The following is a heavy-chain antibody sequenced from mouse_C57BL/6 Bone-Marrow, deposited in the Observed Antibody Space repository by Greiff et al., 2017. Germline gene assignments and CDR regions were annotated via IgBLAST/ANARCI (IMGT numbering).Heavy chain of an antibody. J-gene: IGHJ4*01. CDR2: IHPNSGST. CDR1: GYTFTSYW. V-gene: IGHV1-64*01. Sequence: QVQLQQPGAELVKPGASVKLSCKASGYTFTSYWMHWVKQRPGQGLEWIGMIHPNSGSTNYNEKFKSKATLTVDKSSSTAYMQLSSLTSEDSAVYYCAKWGYYGHYARDYWGQGNSVTVSS. CDR3: AKWGYYGHYARDY. D-gene: IGHD1-1*01.